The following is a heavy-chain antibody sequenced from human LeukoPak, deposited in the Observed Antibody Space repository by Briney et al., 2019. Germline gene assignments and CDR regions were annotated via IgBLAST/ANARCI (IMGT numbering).Heavy chain of an antibody. D-gene: IGHD4-17*01. V-gene: IGHV3-53*01. CDR2: IYSGGST. CDR1: GFTVSSNY. CDR3: ARAHDYGDRRGFDY. J-gene: IGHJ4*02. Sequence: GGSLRLSCAASGFTVSSNYMSWVRQAPGKGLEWVSVIYSGGSTYYADSVKGRFTISRDNSKNTLYLQMNSLRAEDTAVYYCARAHDYGDRRGFDYWGQGTLVTVSS.